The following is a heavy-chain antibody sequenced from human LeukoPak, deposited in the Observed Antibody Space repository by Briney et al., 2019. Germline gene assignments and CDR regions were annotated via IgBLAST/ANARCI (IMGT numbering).Heavy chain of an antibody. Sequence: ASVKVSCKASGYTFTGYYMHWVRQAPGQGLDWMGRINPNSGGTNYAQKFQGRVTMTRDTSISTAYMELSRLRSDDTAVYYCARVLHDYGDYYFDYWGQGTLVTVSS. CDR1: GYTFTGYY. D-gene: IGHD4-17*01. CDR2: INPNSGGT. V-gene: IGHV1-2*06. CDR3: ARVLHDYGDYYFDY. J-gene: IGHJ4*02.